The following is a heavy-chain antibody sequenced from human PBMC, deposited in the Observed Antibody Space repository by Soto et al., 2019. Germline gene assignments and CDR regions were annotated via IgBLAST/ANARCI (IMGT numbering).Heavy chain of an antibody. D-gene: IGHD3-10*01. CDR2: INHSGST. J-gene: IGHJ6*02. CDR3: ARGRGTMVRGVIRGYYYGMDV. V-gene: IGHV4-34*01. Sequence: QVQLQQWGAGLLKPSETLSLTCAVYGGSFSGYYWSWIRQPPGKGLEWIGEINHSGSTNYNPSLKSRVTISVDTSKNQFSLKLSSVPAADTAVYYCARGRGTMVRGVIRGYYYGMDVWGQGTTVTVSS. CDR1: GGSFSGYY.